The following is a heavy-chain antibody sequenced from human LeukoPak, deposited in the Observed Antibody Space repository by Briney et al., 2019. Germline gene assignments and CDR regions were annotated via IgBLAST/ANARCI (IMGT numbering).Heavy chain of an antibody. V-gene: IGHV1-18*01. Sequence: ASVKVSCKASGGTFSSYAISWVRQAPGQGLEWMGWISAYNGNTNYAHKLQGRVTMTTDTSTSTAYMELRSLRSDDTAVYYCAVNYYDSSGSGFDPWGQGTLVTVSS. CDR3: AVNYYDSSGSGFDP. CDR2: ISAYNGNT. D-gene: IGHD3-22*01. J-gene: IGHJ5*02. CDR1: GGTFSSYA.